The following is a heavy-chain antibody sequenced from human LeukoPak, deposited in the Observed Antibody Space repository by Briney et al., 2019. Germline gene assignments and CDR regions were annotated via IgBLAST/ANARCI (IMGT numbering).Heavy chain of an antibody. CDR2: INPDTRDK. CDR1: GFIVSSKY. V-gene: IGHV3-7*01. Sequence: AGGSLRLSCAASGFIVSSKYMSWVRQAPGKGLEWVANINPDTRDKDYVDSVKGRFTISRDNVKNSLYLQMNSLRAEDTAVYYCARDRRPDAFDVWGQGTMVTVSS. J-gene: IGHJ3*01. CDR3: ARDRRPDAFDV.